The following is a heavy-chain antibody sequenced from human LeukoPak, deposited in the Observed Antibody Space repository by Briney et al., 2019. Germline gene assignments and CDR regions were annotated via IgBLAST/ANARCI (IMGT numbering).Heavy chain of an antibody. CDR1: GYTFTSYG. V-gene: IGHV1-18*01. D-gene: IGHD2-2*01. CDR3: ARDGDYCSSTSCSFFDY. J-gene: IGHJ4*02. CDR2: ISAYNGNT. Sequence: ASVKVSCKASGYTFTSYGISWVRQPPGQGLEWMGWISAYNGNTNYAQKLQGRVTMTTDTSTSTDYMELRSLRSDDTAVYYCARDGDYCSSTSCSFFDYWGQGTLVTVSS.